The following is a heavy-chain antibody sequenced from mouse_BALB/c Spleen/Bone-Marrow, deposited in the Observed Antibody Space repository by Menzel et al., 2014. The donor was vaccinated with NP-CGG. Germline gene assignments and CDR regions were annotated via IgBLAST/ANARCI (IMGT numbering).Heavy chain of an antibody. J-gene: IGHJ2*01. CDR2: ILPGSDST. V-gene: IGHV1-9*01. D-gene: IGHD2-14*01. CDR3: ARGDRYDVRFDY. CDR1: GYTFSSFW. Sequence: QVQLQQSGAELMKPGASVKISCKATGYTFSSFWIDWVKQRPGHGLEWIGEILPGSDSTNYNEKFKGKATFTADTSSNTAYMQLSSLTSEDSAVYYCARGDRYDVRFDYWGQGTTLTVSS.